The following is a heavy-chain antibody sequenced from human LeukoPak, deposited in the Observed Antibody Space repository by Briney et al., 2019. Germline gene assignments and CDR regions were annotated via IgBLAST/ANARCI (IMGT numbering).Heavy chain of an antibody. Sequence: SETLSLTCTVSGGSISSYYWSWIRQPPGKGLEWIGYIYYSGSTNYNPSLKSRVTISVDTSKNQFSLKLSSVTAADTAVYYCARMGSGGQEFDYRGQGTLDTVSS. D-gene: IGHD4-23*01. CDR1: GGSISSYY. V-gene: IGHV4-59*08. CDR3: ARMGSGGQEFDY. CDR2: IYYSGST. J-gene: IGHJ4*02.